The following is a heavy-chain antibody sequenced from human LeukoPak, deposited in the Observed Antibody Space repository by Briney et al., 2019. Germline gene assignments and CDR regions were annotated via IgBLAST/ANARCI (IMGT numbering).Heavy chain of an antibody. CDR2: ISGYNGNT. CDR3: ARDWCTNGVCPLSYMDV. CDR1: GYTFTSYG. D-gene: IGHD2-8*01. Sequence: GASVKVSCKASGYTFTSYGTSWVRQAPGQGLEWMGWISGYNGNTNYAQKLQGRVTMTTDTSTSTAYMELRSLRSDDTAAYYCARDWCTNGVCPLSYMDVWGQGTTVTVSS. J-gene: IGHJ6*02. V-gene: IGHV1-18*01.